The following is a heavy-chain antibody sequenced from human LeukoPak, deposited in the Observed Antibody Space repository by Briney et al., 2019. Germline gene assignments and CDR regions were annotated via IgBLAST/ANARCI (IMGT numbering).Heavy chain of an antibody. D-gene: IGHD2-21*01. CDR1: GFTFSSYA. J-gene: IGHJ3*02. Sequence: GGSLRLSCAASGFTFSSYAMHWVRQAPGKGLEWVAVISYDGSNKYYADSVKGRFTISRGNSKNTLYLQMNSLRAEDTAVYYCARSLQGGAPTGDIWGQGTMVTVSS. CDR2: ISYDGSNK. V-gene: IGHV3-30*14. CDR3: ARSLQGGAPTGDI.